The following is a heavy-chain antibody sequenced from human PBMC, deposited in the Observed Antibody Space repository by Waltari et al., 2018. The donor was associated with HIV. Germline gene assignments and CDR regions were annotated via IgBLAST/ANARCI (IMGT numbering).Heavy chain of an antibody. CDR3: ARRIAVAGRGRVDP. V-gene: IGHV4-39*01. J-gene: IGHJ5*02. D-gene: IGHD6-19*01. CDR1: GGSISSSSYY. CDR2: IYSSGST. Sequence: QLQLQESGPGLVKPSETLSLTCTVSGGSISSSSYYWGWIRQPPGKGLAWIGSIYSSGSTYYNPSLKSRVTISVDTSKNQFSLKLSSVTAADTAVYYCARRIAVAGRGRVDPWGQGTLVTVSS.